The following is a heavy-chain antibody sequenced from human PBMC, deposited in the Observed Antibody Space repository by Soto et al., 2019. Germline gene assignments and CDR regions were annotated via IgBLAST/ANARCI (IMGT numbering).Heavy chain of an antibody. V-gene: IGHV1-69*01. CDR1: GGTFSSYP. Sequence: QVQLVQSGAEVKKPGSSVKVSCKASGGTFSSYPLSWVRKAPGQGLEWMGGIIPIFGIVNSAQKFQGRVSITADESTSTAYMELSSLRSEDTAVFYCARPRTTGTTKGYDYWGQGTLVTVSS. CDR3: ARPRTTGTTKGYDY. D-gene: IGHD1-1*01. CDR2: IIPIFGIV. J-gene: IGHJ4*02.